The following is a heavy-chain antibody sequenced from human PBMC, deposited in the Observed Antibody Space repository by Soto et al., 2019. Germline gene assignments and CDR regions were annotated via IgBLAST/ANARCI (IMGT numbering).Heavy chain of an antibody. CDR1: GGSISSSNW. CDR2: IYHSGST. D-gene: IGHD3-10*01. J-gene: IGHJ4*02. Sequence: SETLSLTCAVSGGSISSSNWWGWVRQPPGKGLEWIGEIYHSGSTNYNPSLKSRVTISVDKSKNQFSLKLSSVTAADTAVYYCARSDYYYGSHYFDYWGQGTLVTVSS. CDR3: ARSDYYYGSHYFDY. V-gene: IGHV4-4*02.